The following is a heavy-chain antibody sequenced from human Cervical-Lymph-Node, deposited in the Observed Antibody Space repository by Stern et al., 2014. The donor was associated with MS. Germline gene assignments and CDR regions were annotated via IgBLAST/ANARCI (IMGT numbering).Heavy chain of an antibody. CDR3: VRGADMERFQIDY. CDR1: GYIFTGY. CDR2: INLDTGGT. J-gene: IGHJ4*02. D-gene: IGHD1-1*01. Sequence: QVQLVQSGAEVKKAGASVKVSCKASGYIFTGYMHWIRQTPGQGPEWMGRINLDTGGTDYAQNFQGRVTMTGDTSITTAYMELTSLRYDDTAVYFCVRGADMERFQIDYWGQGTLVTVSS. V-gene: IGHV1-2*06.